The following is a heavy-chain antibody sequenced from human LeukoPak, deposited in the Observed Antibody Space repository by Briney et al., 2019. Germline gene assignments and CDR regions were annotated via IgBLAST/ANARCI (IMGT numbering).Heavy chain of an antibody. CDR3: ARGPGSIAAAGPFQNIDDAFDI. D-gene: IGHD6-13*01. V-gene: IGHV1-69*05. Sequence: SVTVSCKSSRGTYRNYAIGGVGQARGRGLEWMGGIISFLSTANYAQNFQGRVTMTRDMSTTTVYMELSSLRSEDTAVYYCARGPGSIAAAGPFQNIDDAFDIWGQGTMVTVSS. CDR2: IISFLSTA. J-gene: IGHJ3*02. CDR1: RGTYRNYA.